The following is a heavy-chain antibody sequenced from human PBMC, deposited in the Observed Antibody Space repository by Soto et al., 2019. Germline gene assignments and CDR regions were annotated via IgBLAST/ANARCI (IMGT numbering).Heavy chain of an antibody. J-gene: IGHJ4*02. CDR1: GDTFTDYY. CDR2: VNPSGGHT. D-gene: IGHD2-21*02. Sequence: ASVKVSCKASGDTFTDYYIHWVRQAPGQGLEWMGTVNPSGGHTTYAQHFLGRVTMTRDTSTRTLYMELTSLTSEDTAVYYCARGGHVVVVTAALDYWGQGTLVTVSS. CDR3: ARGGHVVVVTAALDY. V-gene: IGHV1-46*01.